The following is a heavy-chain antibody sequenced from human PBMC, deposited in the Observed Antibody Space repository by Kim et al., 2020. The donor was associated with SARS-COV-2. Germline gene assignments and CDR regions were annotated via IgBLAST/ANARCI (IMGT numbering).Heavy chain of an antibody. J-gene: IGHJ4*02. CDR1: GFTFSSYS. CDR2: ISSSSSTI. CDR3: ARAGYCSSTSCYRGYYFDY. V-gene: IGHV3-48*02. Sequence: GGSLRLSCAASGFTFSSYSMNWVRQAPGKGLEWVSYISSSSSTIYYADSVKGRFTISRDNAKNSLYLQMNSLRDEDTAVYYCARAGYCSSTSCYRGYYFDYWGQGTLVTVSS. D-gene: IGHD2-2*02.